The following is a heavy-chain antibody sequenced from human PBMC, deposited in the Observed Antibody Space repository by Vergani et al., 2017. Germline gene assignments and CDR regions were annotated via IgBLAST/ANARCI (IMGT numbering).Heavy chain of an antibody. Sequence: EVQLEESGGGFVLPGRSLRLSCVASGFTSAGYAMHWVRQAPGKGLEWVSCISWNSNSVGYADSVKGHFTISRENAKNSLYVQMNILRAEDTALYYCAKDLGTSSGGGWFDPWGQGTLVTVSS. J-gene: IGHJ5*02. CDR2: ISWNSNSV. CDR1: GFTSAGYA. V-gene: IGHV3-9*02. D-gene: IGHD6-6*01. CDR3: AKDLGTSSGGGWFDP.